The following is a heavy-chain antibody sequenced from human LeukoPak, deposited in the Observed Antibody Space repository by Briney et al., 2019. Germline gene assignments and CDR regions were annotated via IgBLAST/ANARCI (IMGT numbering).Heavy chain of an antibody. CDR2: ISAYNGNT. CDR3: ARGGTGTIPQYVYYFDY. J-gene: IGHJ4*02. Sequence: ASVKVSCKASGYTFTSYGISWVRQAPGQGLEWMGWISAYNGNTNYAQKLQGRVTMTTDTSTSTAYMELRSLRSDDTAVYYCARGGTGTIPQYVYYFDYWGQGTLVTVSS. V-gene: IGHV1-18*01. D-gene: IGHD1-1*01. CDR1: GYTFTSYG.